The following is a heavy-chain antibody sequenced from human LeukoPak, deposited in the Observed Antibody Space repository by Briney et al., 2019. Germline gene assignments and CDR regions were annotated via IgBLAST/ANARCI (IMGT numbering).Heavy chain of an antibody. V-gene: IGHV1-69*13. CDR1: GDNFNNYV. CDR3: EAAGGSNWYIY. D-gene: IGHD6-13*01. J-gene: IGHJ4*02. Sequence: SVKVSCKASGDNFNNYVISWVRQAPGQGLEWMGGIIPVFGTVKYSQKFQGRVTITADEPTSTAYMQLDSLESSDTALYFCEAAGGSNWYIYWGQGTLVSASS. CDR2: IIPVFGTV.